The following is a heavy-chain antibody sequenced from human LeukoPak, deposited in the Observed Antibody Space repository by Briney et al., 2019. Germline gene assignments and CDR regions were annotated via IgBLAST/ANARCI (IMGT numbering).Heavy chain of an antibody. D-gene: IGHD6-19*01. Sequence: GESLKISCKGSGYRFTSYWIAWVRQMPGEGLEWMGIIYPGDSDTRYSPSFQGQVTISADKSISTAYLQWSSLKASDTAMYYCARHSDITVADSWGQGTPVTVSS. CDR3: ARHSDITVADS. CDR2: IYPGDSDT. J-gene: IGHJ5*01. V-gene: IGHV5-51*01. CDR1: GYRFTSYW.